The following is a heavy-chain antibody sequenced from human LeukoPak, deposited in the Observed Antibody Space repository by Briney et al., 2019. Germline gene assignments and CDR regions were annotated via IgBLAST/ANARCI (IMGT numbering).Heavy chain of an antibody. CDR2: ISYSGGST. Sequence: GGSLRLSCAASGFTFSSYAMGWVRQAPGKGLEWVSSISYSGGSTYYADSVRGRFTISRDNSKNTLYLQLNSLRAEDTAVYYWAEDIRGSGSYGWFDPWGQGTLVTVSS. D-gene: IGHD3-10*01. J-gene: IGHJ5*02. CDR1: GFTFSSYA. CDR3: AEDIRGSGSYGWFDP. V-gene: IGHV3-23*01.